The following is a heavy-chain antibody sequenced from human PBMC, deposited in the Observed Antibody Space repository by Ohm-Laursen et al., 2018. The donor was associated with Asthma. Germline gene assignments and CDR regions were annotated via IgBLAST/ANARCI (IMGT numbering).Heavy chain of an antibody. V-gene: IGHV3-23*01. Sequence: PLRLSCAASGLLFSNFWLSWVRQAPGKGLEWVSAISVSGGSTYYADSVKGLFTISRDYSKNTVYLPMYSLRAEDMVVYYCAKTGGLIKFGGVIVHPTDYWGQGTLVTVSS. CDR3: AKTGGLIKFGGVIVHPTDY. CDR1: GLLFSNFW. CDR2: ISVSGGST. J-gene: IGHJ4*02. D-gene: IGHD3-16*02.